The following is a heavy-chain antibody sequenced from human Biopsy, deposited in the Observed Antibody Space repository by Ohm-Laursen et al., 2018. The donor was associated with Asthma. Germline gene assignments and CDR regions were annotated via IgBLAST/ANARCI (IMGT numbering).Heavy chain of an antibody. Sequence: TQTLTLTCTFSGFSLSTRGMSVSWIRQPPGKALEWLARIDWEDDTFYSTPLRTRLTISKDTSKNQVVLTMTNMDPVDTAIYFCGRHNDYWGQGILVTVSS. J-gene: IGHJ4*02. CDR3: GRHNDY. CDR1: GFSLSTRGMS. CDR2: IDWEDDT. D-gene: IGHD1-1*01. V-gene: IGHV2-70*04.